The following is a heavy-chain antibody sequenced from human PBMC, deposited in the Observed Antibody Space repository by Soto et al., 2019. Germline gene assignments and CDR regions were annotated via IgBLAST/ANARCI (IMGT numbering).Heavy chain of an antibody. J-gene: IGHJ4*02. Sequence: QVQLVQSGAEVKKPGSSVKVSCKASGGTFSSYTISWVRQAPGQGLEWMGRIIPILGIANYAQKFQGRVTITADKSTSTAYMELSRLRSEDTAVYYCAAVGSVVVAAFVDYWGQGTLVTVSS. CDR1: GGTFSSYT. CDR2: IIPILGIA. CDR3: AAVGSVVVAAFVDY. D-gene: IGHD2-15*01. V-gene: IGHV1-69*02.